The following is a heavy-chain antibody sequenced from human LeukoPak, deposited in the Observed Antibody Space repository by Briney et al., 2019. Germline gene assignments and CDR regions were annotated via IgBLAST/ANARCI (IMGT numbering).Heavy chain of an antibody. V-gene: IGHV3-15*01. CDR1: GFTFSNAW. CDR2: IKSKTDGGTT. Sequence: GGSLRLSCAASGFTFSNAWMSWVRQAPGKGLEWVGRIKSKTDGGTTDYAAPVKGRFTISRDDSKNTLYLQMNSLKTEDTAVYYCTTSHYDSSGRRNDCWGQGTLVTVSS. D-gene: IGHD3-22*01. CDR3: TTSHYDSSGRRNDC. J-gene: IGHJ4*02.